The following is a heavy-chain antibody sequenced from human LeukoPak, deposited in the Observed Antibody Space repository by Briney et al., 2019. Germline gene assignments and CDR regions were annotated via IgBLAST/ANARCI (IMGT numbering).Heavy chain of an antibody. Sequence: GGSLRLSCTASGFTFSDYYMSWIRQAPGKGLEWVSYISSSSSYTNYADSVKGRFTISRDNAKNSLYLQMNSLRAEDTAVYYCARYYGDYGMDVWGQGTTVTVSS. J-gene: IGHJ6*02. D-gene: IGHD4-17*01. CDR1: GFTFSDYY. CDR2: ISSSSSYT. V-gene: IGHV3-11*03. CDR3: ARYYGDYGMDV.